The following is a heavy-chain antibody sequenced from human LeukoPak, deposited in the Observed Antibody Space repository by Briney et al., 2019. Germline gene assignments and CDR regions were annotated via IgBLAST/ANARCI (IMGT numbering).Heavy chain of an antibody. Sequence: ASVKVSCKASGYSFTNYGISWVRQAPGQGGEGMGWISTYDGNTNYVQKLQGRLTMTTDTSTSTAYMELRSLRSDVTAVYYCARGGVSNSWYRTPDYWGQGTLVAVSS. CDR3: ARGGVSNSWYRTPDY. V-gene: IGHV1-18*01. CDR1: GYSFTNYG. J-gene: IGHJ4*02. CDR2: ISTYDGNT. D-gene: IGHD6-13*01.